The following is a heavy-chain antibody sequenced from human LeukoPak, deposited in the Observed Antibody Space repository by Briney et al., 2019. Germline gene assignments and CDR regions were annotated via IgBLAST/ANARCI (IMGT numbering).Heavy chain of an antibody. CDR1: GFTFSSYA. D-gene: IGHD1-14*01. CDR2: ISASGGSA. CDR3: AKDRPPDY. J-gene: IGHJ4*02. V-gene: IGHV3-23*01. Sequence: GGSLRLSCAASGFTFSSYAMNWVRQTPGKGLESVSVISASGGSADYADSVKGRFTISRDNSKNTLYLQMNSLRAEDTAVYYCAKDRPPDYWGLGTLVTVSS.